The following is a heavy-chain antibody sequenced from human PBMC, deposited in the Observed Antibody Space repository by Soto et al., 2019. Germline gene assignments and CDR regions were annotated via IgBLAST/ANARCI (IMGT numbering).Heavy chain of an antibody. J-gene: IGHJ4*02. D-gene: IGHD2-2*01. CDR3: AKGLVPAAKTSLNDY. Sequence: LGLSCAASGFTFNNYAMTWVRQAPGKGLEWVSTISDNGGSTYYADSVKGRFTISRDNSKKTLYLQMNSLRAEDTAVYYCAKGLVPAAKTSLNDYWGQGTLVTVSS. CDR2: ISDNGGST. V-gene: IGHV3-23*01. CDR1: GFTFNNYA.